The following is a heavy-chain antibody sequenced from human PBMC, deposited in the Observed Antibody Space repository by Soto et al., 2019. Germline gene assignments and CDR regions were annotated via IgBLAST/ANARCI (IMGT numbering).Heavy chain of an antibody. D-gene: IGHD1-26*01. Sequence: QVRLQESGPGLVKTSGTLSLTCAVSGGSVSSPNYWSWVRQSPGKGLEWIGGMFHSGSTNYNPSLKSRGTISIDKSKNQFSLSLSSVTAADTAVYYCAREVAGTYWYFDLWGRGTLLTVSS. CDR3: AREVAGTYWYFDL. J-gene: IGHJ2*01. CDR2: MFHSGST. V-gene: IGHV4-4*02. CDR1: GGSVSSPNY.